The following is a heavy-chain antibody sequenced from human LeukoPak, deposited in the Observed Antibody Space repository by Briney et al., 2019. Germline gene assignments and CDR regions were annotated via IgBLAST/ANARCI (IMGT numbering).Heavy chain of an antibody. Sequence: GGSLRLSCAASGFTFSSNGMHWVRQAPGKGLEWVAVIWYDGSNKYYADSVKGRFTISRDNSKNTLYLQMNSLRAEDTAVYYCARDPLLDSSGYFDYWGQGTLVTVSS. V-gene: IGHV3-33*01. J-gene: IGHJ4*02. CDR1: GFTFSSNG. CDR3: ARDPLLDSSGYFDY. D-gene: IGHD3-22*01. CDR2: IWYDGSNK.